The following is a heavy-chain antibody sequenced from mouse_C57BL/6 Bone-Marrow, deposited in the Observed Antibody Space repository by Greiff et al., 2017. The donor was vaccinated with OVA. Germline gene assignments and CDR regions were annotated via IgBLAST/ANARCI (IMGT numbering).Heavy chain of an antibody. CDR3: AREPPAAVGHFDY. J-gene: IGHJ2*01. Sequence: EVKLMESGGGLVKPGGSLKLSCAASGFTFSSYAMSWVRQTPEKRLEWVATISDGGSYTYYPDNVKGRFAIARDNATNNLYLQMSHLKSEDTAMYYCAREPPAAVGHFDYWGQGTTLTVSS. D-gene: IGHD1-1*01. V-gene: IGHV5-4*01. CDR1: GFTFSSYA. CDR2: ISDGGSYT.